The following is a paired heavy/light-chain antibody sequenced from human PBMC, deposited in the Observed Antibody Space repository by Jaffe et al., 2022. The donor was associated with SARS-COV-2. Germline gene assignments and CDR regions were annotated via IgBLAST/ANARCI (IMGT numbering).Heavy chain of an antibody. CDR1: GYTFTSYA. J-gene: IGHJ5*02. V-gene: IGHV7-4-1*02. CDR3: ARGEVHDPSYYDILTGYYRLGWFDP. Sequence: QVQLVQSGSELKKPGASVKVSCKASGYTFTSYAMNWVRQAPGQGLEWMGWINTNTGNPTYAQGFTGRFVFSLDTSVSTAYLQISSLKAEDTAVYYCARGEVHDPSYYDILTGYYRLGWFDPWGQGTLVTVSS. CDR2: INTNTGNP. D-gene: IGHD3-9*01.
Light chain of an antibody. CDR1: SSNIGNNY. Sequence: QSVLTQPPSVSAAPGQKVTISCSGSSSNIGNNYVSWYQQLPGTAPKLLIYENNKRPSGIPDRFSGSKSGTSATLGITGLQTGDEADYYCGTWDSSLSVVFGGGTKLTVL. V-gene: IGLV1-51*02. J-gene: IGLJ2*01. CDR3: GTWDSSLSVV. CDR2: ENN.